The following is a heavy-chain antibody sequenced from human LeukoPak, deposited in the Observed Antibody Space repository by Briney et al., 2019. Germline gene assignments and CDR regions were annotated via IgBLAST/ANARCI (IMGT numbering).Heavy chain of an antibody. CDR3: AKFIPTSGVFDY. Sequence: KPSETLSLTCTVSGGSISSSSYYWGWIRQPPGKGLEWIGSIYYSGSTYYNPSLKSRVTISVDTSKNQFSLKLSSVTAADTAVYYCAKFIPTSGVFDYWGQGILVTVSS. J-gene: IGHJ4*02. CDR2: IYYSGST. CDR1: GGSISSSSYY. D-gene: IGHD3-16*01. V-gene: IGHV4-39*01.